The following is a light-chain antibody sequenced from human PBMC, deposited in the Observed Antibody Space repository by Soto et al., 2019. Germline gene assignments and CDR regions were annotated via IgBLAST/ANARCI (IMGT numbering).Light chain of an antibody. J-gene: IGKJ5*01. CDR2: GAS. CDR3: QQYGSSPT. V-gene: IGKV3-20*01. CDR1: QSVKNNY. Sequence: EIVLTQSPSTLSLSPGDRATLSCRASQSVKNNYLVWYQQKVGQAPRLLMSGASSRATGIPDRFSGSGSGTDFTLTISRLEPEDFAVYYCQQYGSSPTFGQGTRLEIK.